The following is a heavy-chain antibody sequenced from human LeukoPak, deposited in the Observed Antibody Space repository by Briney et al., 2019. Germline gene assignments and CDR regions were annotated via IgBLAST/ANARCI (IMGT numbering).Heavy chain of an antibody. CDR3: ARGAFRYCSGGSCYSDY. CDR1: GYTFTSYD. D-gene: IGHD2-15*01. J-gene: IGHJ4*02. Sequence: ASVKVSCKASGYTFTSYDINWVRQATGQGLEWMGWMNPNSGNTGYAQKFHGRVTMTRNTSISTAYMELSSLRSEDTAVYYCARGAFRYCSGGSCYSDYWGQGTLVTVSS. CDR2: MNPNSGNT. V-gene: IGHV1-8*01.